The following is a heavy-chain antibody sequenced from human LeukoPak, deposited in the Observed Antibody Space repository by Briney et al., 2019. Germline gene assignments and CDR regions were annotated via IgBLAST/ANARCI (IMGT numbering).Heavy chain of an antibody. D-gene: IGHD5-18*01. CDR1: GGSFSGYY. CDR2: INHSGST. V-gene: IGHV4-34*01. CDR3: ARDWNTALDY. J-gene: IGHJ4*02. Sequence: PSETLSLTRAVYGGSFSGYYWSWIRQPPGKGLEWIGEINHSGSTNYNPSLKSRVTISVDTSKNQFSLKLSSVTAADTAVYYCARDWNTALDYWGQGTLVTVSS.